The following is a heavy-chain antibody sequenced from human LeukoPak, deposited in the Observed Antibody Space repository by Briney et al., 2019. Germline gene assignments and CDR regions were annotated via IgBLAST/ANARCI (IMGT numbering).Heavy chain of an antibody. D-gene: IGHD3-22*01. CDR1: GFTFSNSW. CDR2: IKPDGSAQ. CDR3: ANGGTYSSGP. J-gene: IGHJ5*02. Sequence: PGGSLRLSCAASGFTFSNSWMSWVRQAPGKGLEWVATIKPDGSAQYYVDSAKGRFTISRDNAKNSLFLQINSLRAEDTAVYYCANGGTYSSGPWGQGTLVTVSS. V-gene: IGHV3-7*01.